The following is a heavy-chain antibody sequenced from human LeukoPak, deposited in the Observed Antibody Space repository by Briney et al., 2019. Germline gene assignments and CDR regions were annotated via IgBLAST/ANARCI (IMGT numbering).Heavy chain of an antibody. CDR1: TGSVSSGTYY. D-gene: IGHD3-9*01. CDR3: ARQAGSLYYDILTGYYFDY. V-gene: IGHV4-61*01. J-gene: IGHJ4*02. CDR2: MYYNGST. Sequence: PSETLSLTCTVSTGSVSSGTYYWSWIRQPPGKGLEWIGYMYYNGSTNYNPSLKSRVTISVDTSKKRFSLKLSSVTAADTAVYYCARQAGSLYYDILTGYYFDYWGQGTLVTVSS.